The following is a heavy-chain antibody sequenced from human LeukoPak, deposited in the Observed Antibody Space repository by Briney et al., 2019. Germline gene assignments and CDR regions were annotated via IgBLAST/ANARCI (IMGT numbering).Heavy chain of an antibody. J-gene: IGHJ4*02. Sequence: GGSLRLSCAASGFTVSSNYMSWVRQAPGQGLEWVSSIYDGGTTHHADSVKGRFTISRDNSRNTLYLQMNSLRAEDTAVFYCARWNSGWEFDYWGQGTLVSVSS. CDR3: ARWNSGWEFDY. D-gene: IGHD6-19*01. CDR2: IYDGGTT. V-gene: IGHV3-53*01. CDR1: GFTVSSNY.